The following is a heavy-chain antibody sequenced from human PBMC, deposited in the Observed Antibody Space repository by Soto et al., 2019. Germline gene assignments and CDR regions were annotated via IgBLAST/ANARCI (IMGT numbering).Heavy chain of an antibody. V-gene: IGHV3-23*01. D-gene: IGHD3-10*01. CDR2: ISGSGSFT. CDR1: GVTFITYA. J-gene: IGHJ4*02. CDR3: AKIPTGSGSSKFDY. Sequence: GGPLSLSCSASGVTFITYAMNWVRQAPGKGLEWISAISGSGSFTHYADSVRGRFTISRDNSQNQLYLQMNNLRGDDTAMYYCAKIPTGSGSSKFDYWGQGIQVTVSS.